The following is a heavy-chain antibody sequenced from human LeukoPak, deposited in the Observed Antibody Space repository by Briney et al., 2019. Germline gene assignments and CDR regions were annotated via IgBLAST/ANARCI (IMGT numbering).Heavy chain of an antibody. D-gene: IGHD3-16*01. CDR1: GFTVSSNY. V-gene: IGHV3-53*01. CDR2: IYSGGST. Sequence: GGSLRLSCAASGFTVSSNYMSWVRQAPGKGLKWVSVIYSGGSTYYADSVKGRFTISRDNSKNTLYLQMNSLRAEDTAVYYCARGTAYTVPFDYWGQGTLVTVSS. CDR3: ARGTAYTVPFDY. J-gene: IGHJ4*02.